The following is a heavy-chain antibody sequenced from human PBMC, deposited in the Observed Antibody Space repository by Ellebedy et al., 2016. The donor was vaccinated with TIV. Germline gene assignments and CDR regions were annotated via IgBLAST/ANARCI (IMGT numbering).Heavy chain of an antibody. J-gene: IGHJ4*02. CDR1: GFTFSSYA. D-gene: IGHD6-13*01. V-gene: IGHV3-30-3*01. CDR2: ISYDGSNK. Sequence: GESLKISXAASGFTFSSYAMHWVRQAPGKGLEWVAVISYDGSNKYYADSVKGRFTISRDNSKNTLYLQMNSLRAEDTAVYYCAARPSVAAAGGDYWGQGTLVTVSS. CDR3: AARPSVAAAGGDY.